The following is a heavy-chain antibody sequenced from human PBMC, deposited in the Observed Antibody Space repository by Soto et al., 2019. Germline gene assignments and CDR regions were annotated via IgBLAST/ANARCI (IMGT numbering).Heavy chain of an antibody. D-gene: IGHD6-6*01. CDR3: ARPGYSSSLDY. V-gene: IGHV5-51*01. CDR2: IFPADSDT. J-gene: IGHJ4*02. Sequence: GESLKISCKTSGYRFTTSWIGWVRQMPGKGLEWMGIIFPADSDTRYSPSFQGQVTISADKPISIVYLQWSSLKASDTAMYYCARPGYSSSLDYWGRGTLVTVYS. CDR1: GYRFTTSW.